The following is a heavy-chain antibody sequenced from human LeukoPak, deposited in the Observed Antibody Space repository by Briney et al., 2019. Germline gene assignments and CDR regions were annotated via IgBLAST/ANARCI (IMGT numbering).Heavy chain of an antibody. CDR2: IAGSSGYI. D-gene: IGHD2-21*02. CDR3: ARDRGAYCGGDCYLGFDY. J-gene: IGHJ4*01. Sequence: GGSLRLSCAASGFTVIANYMSWVRQAPGKGLEWVSSIAGSSGYISYADSVKGRFTISRDNAKKSLYLQMTSLTAEDTAVYYCARDRGAYCGGDCYLGFDYWGRGTLVTVSS. CDR1: GFTVIANY. V-gene: IGHV3-21*01.